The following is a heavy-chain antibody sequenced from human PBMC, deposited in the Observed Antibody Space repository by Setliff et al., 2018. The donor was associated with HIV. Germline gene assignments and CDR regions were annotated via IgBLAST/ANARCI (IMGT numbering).Heavy chain of an antibody. CDR1: GGSISSGGYY. J-gene: IGHJ4*02. Sequence: PSETLSLTCTVSGGSISSGGYYWSWIRHLPGRGLEWIGYIYYSGTTSYNPSLKRRLTISLDSSKNQFSLKLRSVTAADTAVYYCARGGTSTPQSFDYWGQGSLVTVSS. D-gene: IGHD2-2*01. CDR3: ARGGTSTPQSFDY. V-gene: IGHV4-31*03. CDR2: IYYSGTT.